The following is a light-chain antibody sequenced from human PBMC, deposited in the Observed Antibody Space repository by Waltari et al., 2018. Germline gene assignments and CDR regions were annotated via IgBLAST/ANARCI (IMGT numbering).Light chain of an antibody. CDR1: SGYSSNV. V-gene: IGLV4-69*01. J-gene: IGLJ3*02. CDR2: VNSDGRH. CDR3: QTGGHGTWV. Sequence: LVLTQSPSASASLGASVKLTCTLSSGYSSNVIAWLQQQPGKGPRYLMKVNSDGRHRKGDDIPDRFSASKSGTECQLTISSLQSEDEADYFCQTGGHGTWVFGGGTKLTV.